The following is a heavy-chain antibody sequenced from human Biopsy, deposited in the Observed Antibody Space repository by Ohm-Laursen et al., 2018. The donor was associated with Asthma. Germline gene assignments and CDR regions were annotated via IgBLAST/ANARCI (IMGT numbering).Heavy chain of an antibody. CDR2: ISFDGRYE. J-gene: IGHJ4*02. V-gene: IGHV3-30*18. CDR3: AKARIHHFYDSSGYYQHD. Sequence: SLRLSCAASGFTFSNYAMSWVRQVPGKGPEWVALISFDGRYEYYADSVKGRFTISRDNPMKRLYLQMSSLTAEDTAVYYCAKARIHHFYDSSGYYQHDWGQGTLVTVSS. CDR1: GFTFSNYA. D-gene: IGHD3-22*01.